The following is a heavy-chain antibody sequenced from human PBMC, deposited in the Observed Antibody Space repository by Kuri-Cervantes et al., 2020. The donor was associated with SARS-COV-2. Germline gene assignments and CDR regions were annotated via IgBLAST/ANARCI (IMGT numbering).Heavy chain of an antibody. CDR3: PRSPWYCSSTSCYTPNWFDP. D-gene: IGHD2-2*02. Sequence: SETLSLTCTVSGGSISSYYWSWIRQPPGKGLEWIGYIYYSGSTNYNPSLKSRVTISVDTSKNQFSLKLSSVTAADTAVYYCPRSPWYCSSTSCYTPNWFDPWGQGTLVTVSS. CDR2: IYYSGST. V-gene: IGHV4-59*01. J-gene: IGHJ5*02. CDR1: GGSISSYY.